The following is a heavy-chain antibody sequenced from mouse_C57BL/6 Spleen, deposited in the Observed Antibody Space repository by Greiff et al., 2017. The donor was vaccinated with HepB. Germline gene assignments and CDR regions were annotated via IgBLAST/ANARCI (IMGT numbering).Heavy chain of an antibody. J-gene: IGHJ2*01. CDR2: INPNNGGT. CDR1: GYTFTDYY. D-gene: IGHD1-1*01. Sequence: VQLQQSGPELVKPGASVKISCKASGYTFTDYYMNWVKQSHGKSLEWIGDINPNNGGTSYNQKFKGKATLTVDKSSSTAYMELRSLTSEDSAVYYCARWITTVDPDYWGQGTTLTVSS. CDR3: ARWITTVDPDY. V-gene: IGHV1-26*01.